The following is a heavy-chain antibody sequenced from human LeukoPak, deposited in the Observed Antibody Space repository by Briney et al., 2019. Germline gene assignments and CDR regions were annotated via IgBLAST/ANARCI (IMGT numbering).Heavy chain of an antibody. CDR1: GFTFEDYA. CDR3: AKGVDYDSSGRRVDWYFDL. CDR2: ISWNSGSI. J-gene: IGHJ2*01. D-gene: IGHD3-22*01. V-gene: IGHV3-9*01. Sequence: GRSLRLSCEASGFTFEDYAMHWVRQAPGKGLEGAPGISWNSGSIGYADSVKGRFTISRDNAKNSLYLQMNSLRAEDTALYYCAKGVDYDSSGRRVDWYFDLWGRGTLVTVSS.